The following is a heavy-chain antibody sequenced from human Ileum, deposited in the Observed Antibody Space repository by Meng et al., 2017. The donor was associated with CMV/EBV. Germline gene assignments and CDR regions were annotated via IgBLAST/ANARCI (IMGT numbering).Heavy chain of an antibody. Sequence: GSLRLSCVVSGLSVTIDYMSWVRQAPGKGLEWVSVIYRDGRTYYADSAKGRFTISRDDSKNTLYLQMNSLRAEDTAVYYCAHRQEWDFDYWGQGTLVTVSS. V-gene: IGHV3-53*01. D-gene: IGHD3-3*01. J-gene: IGHJ4*02. CDR1: GLSVTIDY. CDR3: AHRQEWDFDY. CDR2: IYRDGRT.